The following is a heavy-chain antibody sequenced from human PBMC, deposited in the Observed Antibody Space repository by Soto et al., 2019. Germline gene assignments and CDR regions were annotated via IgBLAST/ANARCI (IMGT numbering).Heavy chain of an antibody. J-gene: IGHJ5*02. CDR2: IFYNGIT. V-gene: IGHV4-59*08. CDR1: GGSINGYY. CDR3: ARQALASAADLIWFDP. D-gene: IGHD2-2*01. Sequence: SETLSLTCTVSGGSINGYYWSWIRQPPGKGLEWIGYIFYNGITNYNPSLKSRVTISIDTSENHFSLKLSSVTAADTAVYYCARQALASAADLIWFDPWGQGILVTVSS.